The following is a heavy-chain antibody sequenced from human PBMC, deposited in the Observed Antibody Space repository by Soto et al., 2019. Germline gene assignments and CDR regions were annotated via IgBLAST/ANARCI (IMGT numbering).Heavy chain of an antibody. CDR2: IYYSGST. V-gene: IGHV4-59*01. J-gene: IGHJ6*02. CDR1: GGSISSYY. D-gene: IGHD6-6*01. CDR3: ASGIAARPNPYYYYYGMDV. Sequence: LSLTCTVSGGSISSYYWSWIRQPPGKGLEWIGYIYYSGSTNYNPSLKSRVTISVDTSKNQFSLKLISVTAADTAVYYCASGIAARPNPYYYYYGMDVWGQGTTVTVSS.